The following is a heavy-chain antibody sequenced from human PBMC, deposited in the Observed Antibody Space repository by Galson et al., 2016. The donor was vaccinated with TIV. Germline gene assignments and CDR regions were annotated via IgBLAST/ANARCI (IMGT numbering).Heavy chain of an antibody. Sequence: SLRLSCAASGSTFSSYAMHWVRQAPAKGLEWVALISYDGGNKVYADSVKGRFTFSRDNSKNTLYLQMNSLRPEDTAVYYCGRERGGTHSRFDYWGQGTLVSVSS. D-gene: IGHD1-26*01. V-gene: IGHV3-30*04. J-gene: IGHJ4*02. CDR2: ISYDGGNK. CDR3: GRERGGTHSRFDY. CDR1: GSTFSSYA.